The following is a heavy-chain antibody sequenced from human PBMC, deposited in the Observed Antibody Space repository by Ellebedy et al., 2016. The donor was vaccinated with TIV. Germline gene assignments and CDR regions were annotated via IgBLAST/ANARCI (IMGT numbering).Heavy chain of an antibody. D-gene: IGHD3-3*01. CDR2: VHFSGGA. V-gene: IGHV4-31*11. Sequence: SETLSLXXAVSGASTSSGGYYWNWIRHSPGKGLEWIGYVHFSGGANYSPSLKTRVTMSVDTSKNHFSLKLTSVTAADTAVYYCARSSNDLWGGSPVDYFDYWGQGTLVTVSS. CDR3: ARSSNDLWGGSPVDYFDY. CDR1: GASTSSGGYY. J-gene: IGHJ4*02.